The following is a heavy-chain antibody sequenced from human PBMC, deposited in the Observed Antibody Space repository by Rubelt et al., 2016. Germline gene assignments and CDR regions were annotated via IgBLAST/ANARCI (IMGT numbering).Heavy chain of an antibody. Sequence: VQLVQSGAEVKKPGASVKVSCKASGYTFTNYGMHWVRQAPGQRLEWMGWIDAGNGDTKYSQKFQGRVTITRDTSASTAYMELSSLRSEDTAVYYCARKGYGYGMDVWGQGTTVTVSS. V-gene: IGHV1-3*01. CDR3: ARKGYGYGMDV. J-gene: IGHJ6*02. D-gene: IGHD3-16*01. CDR2: IDAGNGDT. CDR1: GYTFTNYG.